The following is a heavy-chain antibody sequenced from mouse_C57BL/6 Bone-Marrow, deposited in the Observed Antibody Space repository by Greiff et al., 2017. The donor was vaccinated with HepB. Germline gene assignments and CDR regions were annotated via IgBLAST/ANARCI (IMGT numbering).Heavy chain of an antibody. J-gene: IGHJ4*01. CDR3: ARQGDHYYAMDY. Sequence: EVQLQQSGGGLVKPGGSLKLSCAASGFTFSSYTMSWVRQTPEKRLEWVATISGGGGNTYYPDSVKGRFTISRDNAKNTLYLQMSSLRSEDTAVYYCARQGDHYYAMDYWGQGTSVTVSS. CDR2: ISGGGGNT. V-gene: IGHV5-9*04. CDR1: GFTFSSYT.